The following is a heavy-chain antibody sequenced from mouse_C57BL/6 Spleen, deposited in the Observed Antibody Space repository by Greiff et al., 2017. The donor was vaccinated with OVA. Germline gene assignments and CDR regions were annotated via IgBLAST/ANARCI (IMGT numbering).Heavy chain of an antibody. J-gene: IGHJ3*01. CDR1: GYTFTSYW. D-gene: IGHD2-4*01. V-gene: IGHV1-53*01. Sequence: VKLQQPGTELVKPGASVKLSCKASGYTFTSYWMHWVKQRPGQGLEWIGNINPSNGGTNYNEKFKSKATLTVDKSSSTAYMQLSSLTSEDSAVYYCARGIYYDYDTWFAYWGQGTLVTVSA. CDR2: INPSNGGT. CDR3: ARGIYYDYDTWFAY.